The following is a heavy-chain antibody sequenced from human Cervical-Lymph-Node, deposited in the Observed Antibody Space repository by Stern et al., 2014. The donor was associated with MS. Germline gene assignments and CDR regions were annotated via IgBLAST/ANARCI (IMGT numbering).Heavy chain of an antibody. V-gene: IGHV3-33*01. CDR1: GFTFSSYG. D-gene: IGHD3-22*01. Sequence: VQLVESGGGVVQPGRSLRLPCAASGFTFSSYGMHWVRQAPGKGLEWVAVIWYDGSNKYYADSVKGRFTISRDNSKNTLYLQMNSLRAEDTAVYYCARGYDSSGFYTYFQHWGQGTLITVSS. J-gene: IGHJ1*01. CDR2: IWYDGSNK. CDR3: ARGYDSSGFYTYFQH.